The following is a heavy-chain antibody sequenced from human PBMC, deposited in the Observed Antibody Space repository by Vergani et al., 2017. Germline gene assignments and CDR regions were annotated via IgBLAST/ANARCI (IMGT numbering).Heavy chain of an antibody. Sequence: EVQLVESGGVVVQPGGSLRLSCAASGFTFDDYTMHWGRQAPGKGLEWVSLISWDGGSTYYADSVKGRFTISRDNSKNSLYLQMNSLRAEDTAVYYCAKDRVRYYGSGNDFDYWGQGTLVTVSS. V-gene: IGHV3-43*01. CDR1: GFTFDDYT. J-gene: IGHJ4*02. CDR3: AKDRVRYYGSGNDFDY. CDR2: ISWDGGST. D-gene: IGHD3-10*01.